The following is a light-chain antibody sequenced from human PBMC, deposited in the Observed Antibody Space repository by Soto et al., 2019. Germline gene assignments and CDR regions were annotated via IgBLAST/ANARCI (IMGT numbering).Light chain of an antibody. CDR3: QQHNHWPT. Sequence: EIVMTQSPGTLSVSPGERATLSCRASQSVSSNLVWYQQKPGQAPRLLIYGASTRATGIPARFSGSGSGTDFTLTISSLQSEDSAVYYCQQHNHWPTFGQGTKVDIK. CDR2: GAS. CDR1: QSVSSN. V-gene: IGKV3-15*01. J-gene: IGKJ1*01.